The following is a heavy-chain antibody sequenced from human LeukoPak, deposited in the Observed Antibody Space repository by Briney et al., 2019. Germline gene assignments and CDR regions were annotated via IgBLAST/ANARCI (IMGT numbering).Heavy chain of an antibody. CDR3: ARGNSGYNYYMDV. D-gene: IGHD1-1*01. Sequence: GESLKISFKGSAYRFTRYWIGWVRQMPGKGLEWMGIIYPGDSDTRYSPSFEGQVTISADKSISTAYLQWSSLKASDTAMYYCARGNSGYNYYMDVWGKGTTVTVSS. V-gene: IGHV5-51*01. CDR1: AYRFTRYW. J-gene: IGHJ6*03. CDR2: IYPGDSDT.